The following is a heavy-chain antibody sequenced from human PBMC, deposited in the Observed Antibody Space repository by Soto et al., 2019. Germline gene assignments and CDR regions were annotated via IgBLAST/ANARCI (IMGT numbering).Heavy chain of an antibody. CDR3: AREYCSGGSCQGEDLIYYYGMDV. V-gene: IGHV4-30-2*01. Sequence: QLQLQESGSGLVKPSQTLSLTCAVSGGSISSGGYSWSWIRQPPGKGLEWIGYIYHSGSTYYNPSLKSRVTISVDRSKNQFSLKLSSVTAADTAVYYCAREYCSGGSCQGEDLIYYYGMDVWGQGTTVTVSS. CDR2: IYHSGST. D-gene: IGHD2-15*01. CDR1: GGSISSGGYS. J-gene: IGHJ6*02.